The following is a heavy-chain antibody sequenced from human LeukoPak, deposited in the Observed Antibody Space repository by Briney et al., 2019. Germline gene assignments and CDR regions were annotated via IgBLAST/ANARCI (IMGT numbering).Heavy chain of an antibody. V-gene: IGHV4-34*01. CDR2: INHSGST. Sequence: SETLSLTCAVYGGSFSGYFWSWIRQPPGKGLEWIGEINHSGSTNYNPSLKSRVTISVDTSKNQFSLKLSSVTAADTAVYYCARGRVSSRPRFDYWGQGTLVTVSS. CDR1: GGSFSGYF. J-gene: IGHJ4*02. D-gene: IGHD6-13*01. CDR3: ARGRVSSRPRFDY.